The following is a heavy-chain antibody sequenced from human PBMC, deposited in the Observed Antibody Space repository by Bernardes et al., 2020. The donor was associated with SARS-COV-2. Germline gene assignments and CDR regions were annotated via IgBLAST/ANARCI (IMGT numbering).Heavy chain of an antibody. CDR3: ARDSGSVLLWFGELFPLDY. CDR2: IWYDGSNK. CDR1: GFTFSSYG. Sequence: GGSLRLSCAASGFTFSSYGMHWVRQAPGKGLEWVAVIWYDGSNKYYADSVKGRFTISRDNSKNTLYLQMNSLRAEDTAVYYCARDSGSVLLWFGELFPLDYWGQGTLVTVSS. J-gene: IGHJ4*02. V-gene: IGHV3-33*01. D-gene: IGHD3-10*01.